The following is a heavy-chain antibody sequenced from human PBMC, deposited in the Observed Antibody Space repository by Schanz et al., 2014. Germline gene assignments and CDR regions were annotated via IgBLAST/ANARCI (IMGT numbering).Heavy chain of an antibody. D-gene: IGHD3-22*01. CDR1: GFTFSSYA. J-gene: IGHJ4*02. V-gene: IGHV3-23*01. Sequence: EVPLLESGGGLVQPGGSLRLSCAASGFTFSSYAMSWVRQAPGKGLEWVSAISGGGGTTYYADSVKGRFTISRDNSKNTLYLQMNSLRAEDTAVYYCAKDRSWDYDSSGDFDYWGQGTLVTVSS. CDR3: AKDRSWDYDSSGDFDY. CDR2: ISGGGGTT.